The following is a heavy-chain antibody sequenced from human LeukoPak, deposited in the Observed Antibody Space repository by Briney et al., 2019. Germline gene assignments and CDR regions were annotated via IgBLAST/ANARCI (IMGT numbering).Heavy chain of an antibody. CDR2: IYATGTT. CDR1: GASVNRGYYH. V-gene: IGHV4-61*01. Sequence: SETLSLTCSVTGASVNRGYYHWSWIRQPPGKALEWIGEIYATGTTSTRFNPSLMSRATISVDTAQNQFSLTLNSVTAADTAVYFWARFKSSGWYYFDNWGRGTLVTVSS. CDR3: ARFKSSGWYYFDN. D-gene: IGHD3-22*01. J-gene: IGHJ4*02.